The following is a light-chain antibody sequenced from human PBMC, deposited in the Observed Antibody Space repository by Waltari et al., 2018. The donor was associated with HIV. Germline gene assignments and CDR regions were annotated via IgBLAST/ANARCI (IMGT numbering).Light chain of an antibody. J-gene: IGKJ2*01. CDR1: QSVSSSS. Sequence: PGERATLSCRASQSVSSSSLAWYQQKAGQAPRLLIYAASIRATGIPDRFSGSGSGTDFTLTISRLEPEDFAVYYCQQYGNSPALYTFGQGTKLEIK. CDR3: QQYGNSPALYT. CDR2: AAS. V-gene: IGKV3-20*01.